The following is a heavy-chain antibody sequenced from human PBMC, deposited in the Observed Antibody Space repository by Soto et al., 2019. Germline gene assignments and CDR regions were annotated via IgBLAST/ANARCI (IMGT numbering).Heavy chain of an antibody. J-gene: IGHJ6*02. Sequence: GGSLRLSCAASGFTFSSYAMHWVRQATGKGLEWVAVISYDGSNKYYADSVKGRFTISRDNSKNTLYLQMNSLRAEDTAVYYCARDRVHFDSLRSVTYYYYGIYVWGQGPTATVSS. V-gene: IGHV3-30-3*01. CDR2: ISYDGSNK. D-gene: IGHD3-9*01. CDR3: ARDRVHFDSLRSVTYYYYGIYV. CDR1: GFTFSSYA.